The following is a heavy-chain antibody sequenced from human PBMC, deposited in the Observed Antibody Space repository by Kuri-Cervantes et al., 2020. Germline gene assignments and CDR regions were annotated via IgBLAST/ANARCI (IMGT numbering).Heavy chain of an antibody. Sequence: LSLTCAASGFTFDDYAMHWVRQAPGKGLEWVSGISWNSGSIGYADSVKGRFTISRDNAKNSLYLQMNSLRAEDTAVYYCARSRGFRANYYYGMDVWGQGTTVTVSS. CDR3: ARSRGFRANYYYGMDV. V-gene: IGHV3-9*01. CDR1: GFTFDDYA. J-gene: IGHJ6*02. D-gene: IGHD3-10*01. CDR2: ISWNSGSI.